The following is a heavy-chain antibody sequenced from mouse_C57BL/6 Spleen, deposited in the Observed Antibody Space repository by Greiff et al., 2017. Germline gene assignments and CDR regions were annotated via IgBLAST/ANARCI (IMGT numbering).Heavy chain of an antibody. CDR1: GYAFSSSW. V-gene: IGHV1-80*01. D-gene: IGHD2-4*01. CDR2: IYPGDGDT. CDR3: ARWGDYAFYAMDY. Sequence: LQQSGASVKISCNASGYAFSSSWMNWVKQRPGKGLEWIGQIYPGDGDTNYNGKFKGKATLTADKSSSTAYMQLSSLTSEDSAVYFCARWGDYAFYAMDYWGQGTSVTVSS. J-gene: IGHJ4*01.